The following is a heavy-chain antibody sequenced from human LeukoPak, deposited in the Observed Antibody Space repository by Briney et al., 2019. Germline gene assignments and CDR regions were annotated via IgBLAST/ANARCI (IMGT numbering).Heavy chain of an antibody. CDR3: ASRVAGRRNHFDY. V-gene: IGHV1-69*04. D-gene: IGHD2-15*01. J-gene: IGHJ4*02. Sequence: SVKVSCKASGGTFSSYAISWVRQAPGQGLEWMGRIIPILGIANYAQKFQGRVTVTADKSTSTADMELSSLRSEDTAVYYCASRVAGRRNHFDYWGQGTLVTVSS. CDR2: IIPILGIA. CDR1: GGTFSSYA.